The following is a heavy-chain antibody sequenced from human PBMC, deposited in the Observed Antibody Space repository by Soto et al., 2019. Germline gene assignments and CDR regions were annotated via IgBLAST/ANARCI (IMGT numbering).Heavy chain of an antibody. V-gene: IGHV1-24*01. Sequence: ASLKVSCKFSVYSLTELDIHCVRPPPGQGLEWMGGFDPEDGETVYAQKFQCRITVTEDTSTDTGFMELSSLRSEDTALYYCATSNLDRPSVLGGQGT. J-gene: IGHJ4*02. CDR2: FDPEDGET. CDR3: ATSNLDRPSVL. CDR1: VYSLTELD. D-gene: IGHD3-22*01.